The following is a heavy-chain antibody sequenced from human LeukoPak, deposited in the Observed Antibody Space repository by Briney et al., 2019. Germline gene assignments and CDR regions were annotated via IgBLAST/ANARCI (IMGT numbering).Heavy chain of an antibody. D-gene: IGHD3-3*01. CDR3: ARDRDYDFWSGRDPNWFDP. J-gene: IGHJ5*02. CDR2: IIPVLGIA. Sequence: SVKVSCKASGGTFSSYTISWVRQAPGEGLEWMGRIIPVLGIAKYAQKFQGRVTITADKSTNTAYMQLSSLRSEDTAVYYCARDRDYDFWSGRDPNWFDPWGQGTLVTVSS. V-gene: IGHV1-69*04. CDR1: GGTFSSYT.